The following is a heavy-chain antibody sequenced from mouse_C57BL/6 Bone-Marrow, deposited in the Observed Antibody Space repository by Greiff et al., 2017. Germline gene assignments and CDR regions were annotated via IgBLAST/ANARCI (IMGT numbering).Heavy chain of an antibody. Sequence: EVQLQESGPELVKPGASVKIPCKASGYTFTDYNMDWVQQSHGKSLEWIGDINPNNGGTIYNQKFKGKATLTVDKSSSTAYMELRSLTSEDAAVYYCARKNDYLDYWGQGTTLTVSS. CDR3: ARKNDYLDY. D-gene: IGHD2-3*01. V-gene: IGHV1-18*01. CDR2: INPNNGGT. J-gene: IGHJ2*01. CDR1: GYTFTDYN.